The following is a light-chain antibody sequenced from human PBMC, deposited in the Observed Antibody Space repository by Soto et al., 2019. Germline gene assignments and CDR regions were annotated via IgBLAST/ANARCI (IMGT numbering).Light chain of an antibody. V-gene: IGLV2-14*01. CDR1: SSDVGGYNY. Sequence: QSALTQPASVSGSPGQSITISCTGTSSDVGGYNYVSWYQQQSGKAPKLMIHEVSNRPSGVSNRFSGSKSGNTASLTISGLQAEDEADYYCCSYASSGALIFGGGTKLTVL. J-gene: IGLJ2*01. CDR2: EVS. CDR3: CSYASSGALI.